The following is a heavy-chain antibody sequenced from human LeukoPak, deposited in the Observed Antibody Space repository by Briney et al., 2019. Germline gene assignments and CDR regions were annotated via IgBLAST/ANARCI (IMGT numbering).Heavy chain of an antibody. CDR3: AKDWDYYDSSGYYYSVDY. J-gene: IGHJ4*02. V-gene: IGHV3-23*01. D-gene: IGHD3-22*01. Sequence: GGSLRLSCAASGFTFSSYAMSWVRQAPGKGLEWVSAISGSGGSTYYADSVKGRFTISRDNSKNTPYLQMNSLRAEDTAVYYCAKDWDYYDSSGYYYSVDYWGQGTLVTVSS. CDR2: ISGSGGST. CDR1: GFTFSSYA.